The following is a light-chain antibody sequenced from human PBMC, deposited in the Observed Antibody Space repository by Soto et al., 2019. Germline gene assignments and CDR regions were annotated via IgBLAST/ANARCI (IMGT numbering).Light chain of an antibody. V-gene: IGLV1-40*01. J-gene: IGLJ1*01. CDR2: GNS. CDR1: SSNIGAGYD. Sequence: QSVLTQPPSVSRAPGQRVTISCTGSSSNIGAGYDVHWYQQLPGTAPKLLIYGNSNRPSGVPDRFSGSKSGTSASLAITGLQAEDEADYYCQSYDSSLRGVFGTGTKVTVL. CDR3: QSYDSSLRGV.